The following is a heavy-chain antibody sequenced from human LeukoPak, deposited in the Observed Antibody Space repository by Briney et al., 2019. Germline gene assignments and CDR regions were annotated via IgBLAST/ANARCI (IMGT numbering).Heavy chain of an antibody. V-gene: IGHV3-7*01. CDR3: AREGNYNMDV. CDR2: IKQDGSVK. CDR1: GFTFSSHW. Sequence: GGSLRLSCAASGFTFSSHWVTWVRQAPGKGLEWVANIKQDGSVKYYVDSVKGRFTISRDNAKNSLYLQMNSLRVEDTAVYYCAREGNYNMDVWGKGTTVTVSS. J-gene: IGHJ6*03.